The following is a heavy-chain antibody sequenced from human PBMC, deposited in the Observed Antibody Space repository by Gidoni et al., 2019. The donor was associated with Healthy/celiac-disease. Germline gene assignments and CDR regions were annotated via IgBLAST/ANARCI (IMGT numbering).Heavy chain of an antibody. CDR3: ARQGGWLRRGLEY. J-gene: IGHJ4*02. Sequence: QVQLQQWGAGLLKPSETLSLTCAVYGGSFSGYYWSWIRQPPGKGLEWIGEINHSGSTNYNPSLKSRVTISVDTSKNQFSLKLSSVTAADTAAYYCARQGGWLRRGLEYWGQGTLVTVSS. V-gene: IGHV4-34*01. D-gene: IGHD5-12*01. CDR1: GGSFSGYY. CDR2: INHSGST.